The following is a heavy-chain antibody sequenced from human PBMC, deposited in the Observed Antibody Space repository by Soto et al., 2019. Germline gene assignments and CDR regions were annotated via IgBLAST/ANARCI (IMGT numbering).Heavy chain of an antibody. J-gene: IGHJ6*02. D-gene: IGHD2-15*01. Sequence: PGESLKISCKGSGYSFTSNWIGWVRQLPGKGLEWMGIIYPGDSDTRYSPSFQGQVTISADKSISTAYPQWSSLKASDTAMYYCARTAVARKYYYGMDVWGQGPTVSVS. CDR3: ARTAVARKYYYGMDV. CDR2: IYPGDSDT. V-gene: IGHV5-51*01. CDR1: GYSFTSNW.